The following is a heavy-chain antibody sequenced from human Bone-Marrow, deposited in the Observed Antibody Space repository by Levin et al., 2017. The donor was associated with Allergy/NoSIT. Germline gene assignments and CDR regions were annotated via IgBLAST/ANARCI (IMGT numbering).Heavy chain of an antibody. Sequence: GGSLRLSCAASGFTFSNYGMHWVRQAPGKGLEWVAVISYDGSNKFYADSVKGRFTISRESSNTLFLQMSSLRPEDTAVYYCAKDYHSGLLWGQGTLVTVSS. J-gene: IGHJ4*02. V-gene: IGHV3-30*18. CDR3: AKDYHSGLL. CDR1: GFTFSNYG. CDR2: ISYDGSNK. D-gene: IGHD3-22*01.